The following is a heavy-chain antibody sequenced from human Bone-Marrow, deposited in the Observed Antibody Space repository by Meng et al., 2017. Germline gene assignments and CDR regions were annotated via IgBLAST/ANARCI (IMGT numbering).Heavy chain of an antibody. V-gene: IGHV4-34*01. CDR2: INHSGST. CDR1: GGSFSGYY. D-gene: IGHD3-16*01. CDR3: AFTPQAGYFDY. Sequence: GSLRLSCAVYGGSFSGYYWSWIRQPPGKGLEWIGEINHSGSTNYNPSLESRVTISVDTSKNQFSLKLSSVTAADTAVYYCAFTPQAGYFDYWGQGTLVTVSS. J-gene: IGHJ4*02.